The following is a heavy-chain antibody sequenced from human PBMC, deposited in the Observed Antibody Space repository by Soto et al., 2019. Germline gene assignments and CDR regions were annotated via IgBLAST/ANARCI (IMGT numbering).Heavy chain of an antibody. CDR1: GFSFGDYY. Sequence: PGGSLRLSCAASGFSFGDYYMNWVRQAPGKGLEWVSSISSTSNYIYYGVSMKGRFTISRDNAKNSLHLERNSLRAEDTAVYYCARESEDLTSNFDYCGQGTLVTVYS. CDR2: ISSTSNYI. V-gene: IGHV3-21*06. J-gene: IGHJ4*02. CDR3: ARESEDLTSNFDY.